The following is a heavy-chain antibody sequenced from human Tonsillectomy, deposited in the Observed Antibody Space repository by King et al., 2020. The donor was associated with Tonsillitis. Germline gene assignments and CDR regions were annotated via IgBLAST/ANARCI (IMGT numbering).Heavy chain of an antibody. CDR2: IYTTGST. CDR3: ARGGDLSTGGSLFDP. Sequence: QLQESGPGLVKPSQTLSLTCTVSGASISSGSSYWSWIRQPAGKGLEWIGRIYTTGSTNYNPSLENRVTMSTDTSRNQFSLKLSSVTAADTAVYYCARGGDLSTGGSLFDPWGQGTLVTVSS. J-gene: IGHJ5*02. V-gene: IGHV4-61*02. D-gene: IGHD3-9*01. CDR1: GASISSGSSY.